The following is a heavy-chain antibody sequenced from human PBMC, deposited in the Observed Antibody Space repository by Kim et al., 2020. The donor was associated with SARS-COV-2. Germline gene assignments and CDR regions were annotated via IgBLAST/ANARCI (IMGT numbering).Heavy chain of an antibody. CDR2: INHSGST. J-gene: IGHJ4*02. CDR1: GGSFSGYY. Sequence: SETLSLTCAVYGGSFSGYYWSWIRQPPGKGLEWIGEINHSGSTNYNPSLKSRVTISVDTSKNQFSLKLSSVTAADTAVYYCARTRRSSSDYIDYWGQGTLVTVSS. CDR3: ARTRRSSSDYIDY. D-gene: IGHD6-6*01. V-gene: IGHV4-34*01.